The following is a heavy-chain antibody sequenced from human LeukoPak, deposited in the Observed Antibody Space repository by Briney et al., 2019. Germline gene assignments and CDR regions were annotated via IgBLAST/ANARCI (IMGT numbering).Heavy chain of an antibody. V-gene: IGHV1-2*02. CDR3: ARGMVRGVIIPNWFDP. J-gene: IGHJ5*02. D-gene: IGHD3-10*01. CDR1: GYTFTGYY. CDR2: INPNSGGT. Sequence: ASVKVSCKASGYTFTGYYMHWVRQAPGQGLEWMGWINPNSGGTNYAQKFQGRVTMTRDTSISTAYMELSRLRSDDTAVYYCARGMVRGVIIPNWFDPWGQGTLVTVSS.